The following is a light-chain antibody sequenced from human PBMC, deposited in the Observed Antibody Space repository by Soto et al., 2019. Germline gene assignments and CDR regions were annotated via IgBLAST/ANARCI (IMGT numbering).Light chain of an antibody. J-gene: IGLJ3*02. CDR3: CSNAGTRTV. V-gene: IGLV2-23*01. Sequence: QSALTQPASVSGSPGQSITISCTGISSDVGGYNFVSWYQQHPGKAPKLMIYGDSRPSGVSDRFSGSKSGNTASLTISGLQAEDEGDYYCCSNAGTRTVFGGGTKLTVL. CDR1: SSDVGGYNF. CDR2: GDS.